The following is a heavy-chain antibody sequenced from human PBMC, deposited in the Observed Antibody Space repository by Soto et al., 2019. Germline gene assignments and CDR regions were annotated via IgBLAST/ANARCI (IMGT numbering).Heavy chain of an antibody. V-gene: IGHV5-10-1*01. Sequence: GESLKISCKGSGYSFTKYWISWVRQMPGKGLEWMGRIDPSDSYTNYSPSFQGHVTISADKSISTAFLQWSSLKASDTALYYCARLTYRSGWFDFWGQGALVTVSS. CDR2: IDPSDSYT. CDR1: GYSFTKYW. D-gene: IGHD2-15*01. J-gene: IGHJ4*02. CDR3: ARLTYRSGWFDF.